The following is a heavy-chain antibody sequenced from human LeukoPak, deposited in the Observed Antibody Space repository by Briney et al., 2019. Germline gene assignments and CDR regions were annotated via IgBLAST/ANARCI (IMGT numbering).Heavy chain of an antibody. CDR1: GGSFSGYY. CDR3: ARGFGSSSWLVRSGFDY. V-gene: IGHV4-34*01. D-gene: IGHD6-13*01. Sequence: SETLSLTCAVYGGSFSGYYWSWIRQPPGKGLEWIGEINHSGSTNYNPSLKSRVTISVDTSKNQFSLKLSSVTAADTAVYYCARGFGSSSWLVRSGFDYWGQGTLVTVSS. J-gene: IGHJ4*02. CDR2: INHSGST.